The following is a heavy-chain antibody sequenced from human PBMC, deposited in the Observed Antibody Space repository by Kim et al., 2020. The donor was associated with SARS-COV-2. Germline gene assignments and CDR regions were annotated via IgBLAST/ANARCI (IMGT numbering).Heavy chain of an antibody. V-gene: IGHV4-39*01. CDR2: IYYSGST. CDR1: GDSIRSSSYY. Sequence: SETLSLTCTVSGDSIRSSSYYWGWIRQPPGKGLEWIGSIYYSGSTDYNPSLKSRVTISVDTSKNQFSLKLSSVSAADTAVYYCARLGSGTYKYYFDYWGQGTLVTVSS. J-gene: IGHJ4*02. D-gene: IGHD3-10*01. CDR3: ARLGSGTYKYYFDY.